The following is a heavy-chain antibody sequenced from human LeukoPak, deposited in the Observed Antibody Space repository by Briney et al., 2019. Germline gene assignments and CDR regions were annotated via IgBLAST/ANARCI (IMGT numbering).Heavy chain of an antibody. J-gene: IGHJ4*02. CDR3: ARAPSYYYDSSGYYLGYFDY. CDR2: ISSSSSTI. CDR1: RFTFSSYD. D-gene: IGHD3-22*01. V-gene: IGHV3-48*01. Sequence: GSLRLSCGASRFTFSSYDMNWVRQAPGKGLGWVSYISSSSSTIYYADSVKGRFTISRDNAKNSLYLQMNSLRAEDTAVYYCARAPSYYYDSSGYYLGYFDYWGQGTLVSVSS.